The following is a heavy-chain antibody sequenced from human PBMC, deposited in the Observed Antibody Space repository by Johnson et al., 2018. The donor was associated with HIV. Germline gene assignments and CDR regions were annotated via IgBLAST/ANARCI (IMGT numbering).Heavy chain of an antibody. Sequence: VQLVESGGGVVQPGRSLILSCAASGFTFSSYAMHWVRQAPGKGLEWVSGISWNSGSIGYADSVKGRFTISRDNAKNSLYLQMNSLKTEDTAVYYCTSTYYYDSSGYYGDAFDIWGQGTMVTVSS. CDR2: ISWNSGSI. J-gene: IGHJ3*02. V-gene: IGHV3-9*01. D-gene: IGHD3-22*01. CDR1: GFTFSSYA. CDR3: TSTYYYDSSGYYGDAFDI.